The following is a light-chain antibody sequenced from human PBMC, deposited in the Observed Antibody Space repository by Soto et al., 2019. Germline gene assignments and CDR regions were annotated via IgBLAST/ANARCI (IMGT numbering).Light chain of an antibody. J-gene: IGKJ1*01. CDR2: DAS. Sequence: ETVMKQSPATLSVKQGERATLSCRASQNIYSNVAWYHQRPGQAPRLLIYDASRRDTGIPDRFSGSGSGADFTLTISGLEPADFAVYFCHEYGTSLQTFGQGTKVDIK. V-gene: IGKV3-20*01. CDR1: QNIYSN. CDR3: HEYGTSLQT.